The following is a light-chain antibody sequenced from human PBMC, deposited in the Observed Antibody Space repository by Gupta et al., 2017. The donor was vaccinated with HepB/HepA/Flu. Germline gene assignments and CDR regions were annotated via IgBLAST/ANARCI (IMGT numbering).Light chain of an antibody. CDR3: QQYSRSIF. CDR2: DAS. J-gene: IGKJ3*01. CDR1: QSVGTY. Sequence: EIVLTQSPGTLSLSPGERATLSCRASQSVGTYLAWYQQKPGQAPRLIIFDASISIPGIPDRFSSSGYLTDFTLTMSRREHADFAVYYCQQYSRSIFFGHGTNVDIK. V-gene: IGKV3-20*01.